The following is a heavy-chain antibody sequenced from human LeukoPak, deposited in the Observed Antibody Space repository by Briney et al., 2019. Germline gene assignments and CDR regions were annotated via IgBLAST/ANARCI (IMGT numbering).Heavy chain of an antibody. Sequence: GASVKVSCKASGYTFTDYYMHWVRQAPGQGLEWMGWINPNSGGTNYAQKFQGRVTMTRDTSISTAYMELSSLRSEDTAVYYCARDPGMVRGVFMHYFDYWGQGTLVTVSS. D-gene: IGHD3-10*01. V-gene: IGHV1-2*02. CDR3: ARDPGMVRGVFMHYFDY. CDR2: INPNSGGT. CDR1: GYTFTDYY. J-gene: IGHJ4*02.